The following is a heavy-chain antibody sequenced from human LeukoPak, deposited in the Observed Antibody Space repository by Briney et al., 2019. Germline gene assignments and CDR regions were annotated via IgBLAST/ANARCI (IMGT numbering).Heavy chain of an antibody. CDR2: FDPEDGET. Sequence: ASVKVSCKVSGYTLTELSMHWVRQAPAKGLEWVGGFDPEDGETIYAQEFQGRVTMTEDTSTDTAYMELSSLRSEDTAVYYCATEIAAAGHYWGQGTLLTVSS. CDR1: GYTLTELS. D-gene: IGHD6-13*01. V-gene: IGHV1-24*01. CDR3: ATEIAAAGHY. J-gene: IGHJ4*02.